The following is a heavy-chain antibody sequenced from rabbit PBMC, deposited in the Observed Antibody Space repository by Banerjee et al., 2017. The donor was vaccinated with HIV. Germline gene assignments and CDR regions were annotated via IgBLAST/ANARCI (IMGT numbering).Heavy chain of an antibody. Sequence: QEQLVESGGGLVQPEGSLTLTCTASGFSFSSSRYMCWVRQAPGKGLEWIGCIYIDSGGSTYYASWAKGRFTISKTSSTTVTLQLTSLTAADTATYFCARDYRSGDAGYGYSYGMDLWGPGTLVTVS. CDR1: GFSFSSSRY. CDR2: IYIDSGGST. V-gene: IGHV1S45*01. D-gene: IGHD6-1*01. CDR3: ARDYRSGDAGYGYSYGMDL. J-gene: IGHJ6*01.